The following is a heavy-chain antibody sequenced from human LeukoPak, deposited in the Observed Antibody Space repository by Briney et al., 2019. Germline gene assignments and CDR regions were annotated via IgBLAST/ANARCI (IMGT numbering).Heavy chain of an antibody. D-gene: IGHD5-12*01. V-gene: IGHV3-30*18. J-gene: IGHJ4*02. CDR1: GFTFLAYG. CDR2: ISYDGNNQ. CDR3: AKDPWGGYSY. Sequence: GGSLRLSCTASGFTFLAYGMHWVRQAPGKGLEWVAFISYDGNNQKYADSVKGRFTISRDNSKNTLYLQMTSLRAEDAAVYYCAKDPWGGYSYWGQGIQVIVSS.